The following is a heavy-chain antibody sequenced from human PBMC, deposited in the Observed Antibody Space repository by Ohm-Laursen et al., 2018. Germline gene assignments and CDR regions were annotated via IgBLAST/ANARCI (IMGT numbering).Heavy chain of an antibody. CDR3: ARRLYYDSGGFDY. CDR1: GYTFTSYD. Sequence: SVKVSCKASGYTFTSYDINWVRQATGQGLEWMGWINPNSGGTNYAQKFQGRVTMTSDTSISTAYMELSRLRSDDTAVYYCARRLYYDSGGFDYWGQGTLVTVSS. V-gene: IGHV1-2*02. J-gene: IGHJ4*02. CDR2: INPNSGGT. D-gene: IGHD3-22*01.